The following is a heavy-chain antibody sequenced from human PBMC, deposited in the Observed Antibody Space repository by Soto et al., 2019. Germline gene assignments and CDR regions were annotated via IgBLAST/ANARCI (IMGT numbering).Heavy chain of an antibody. Sequence: SETLSLTCTVSGGSISSSSYYWGWIRQPPGKGLEWIGSIYYSGSTYYNPSLKSRVTISVDTSKNQFSLKLSSVTAADTAVYYCASPPVVVVAAQINNWFDPWGQGTLVTVSS. V-gene: IGHV4-39*01. CDR3: ASPPVVVVAAQINNWFDP. CDR1: GGSISSSSYY. J-gene: IGHJ5*02. D-gene: IGHD2-15*01. CDR2: IYYSGST.